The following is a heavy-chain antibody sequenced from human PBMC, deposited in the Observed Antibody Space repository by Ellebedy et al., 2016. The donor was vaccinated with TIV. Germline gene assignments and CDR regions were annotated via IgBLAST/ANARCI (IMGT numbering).Heavy chain of an antibody. J-gene: IGHJ3*02. V-gene: IGHV3-23*01. D-gene: IGHD3-10*01. CDR2: VSSSGGAT. CDR1: GFTFDNAW. Sequence: GGSLRLSCAASGFTFDNAWMSWVRQAPGKGLEWVSTVSSSGGATYYADSVKGRFTISRDNSKNTLYLQMNSLRAEDTAVYYCARGSGSDAFDIWGQGTMVTVPS. CDR3: ARGSGSDAFDI.